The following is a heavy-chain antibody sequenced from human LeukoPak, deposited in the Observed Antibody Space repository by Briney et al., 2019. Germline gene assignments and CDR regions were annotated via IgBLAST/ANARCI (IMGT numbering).Heavy chain of an antibody. D-gene: IGHD2/OR15-2a*01. CDR3: AKGDLFLSLGDYFDY. V-gene: IGHV3-74*01. J-gene: IGHJ4*02. Sequence: GGSLRLSCAASGFTFSSYWMHWVRQAPGKGLVWVSRINTDGSSTSYADSVKGRFTISRDNAKNTLYLQMNSLRAEDTAVYYCAKGDLFLSLGDYFDYWGQGTLVTVSS. CDR2: INTDGSST. CDR1: GFTFSSYW.